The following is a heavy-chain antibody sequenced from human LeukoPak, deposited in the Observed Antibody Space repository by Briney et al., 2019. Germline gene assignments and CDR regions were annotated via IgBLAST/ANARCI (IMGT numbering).Heavy chain of an antibody. V-gene: IGHV1-8*03. CDR1: GYTFISYN. J-gene: IGHJ4*02. CDR3: ARGVPLRYCTYGVCYPPYYFDY. D-gene: IGHD2-8*01. Sequence: SVKVSCKASGYTFISYNINWLRQATGQGLERMGRVNPRSGDAGYLQKFQGRLTITRDSSIDTAYMDLSGLSSEETAVYYCARGVPLRYCTYGVCYPPYYFDYWGEGTLVTASS. CDR2: VNPRSGDA.